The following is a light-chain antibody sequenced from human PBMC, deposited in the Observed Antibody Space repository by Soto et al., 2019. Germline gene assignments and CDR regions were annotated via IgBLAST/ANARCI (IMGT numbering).Light chain of an antibody. CDR2: GVT. CDR3: SSYTSSSPLV. Sequence: QSALTQPACVSGSPRQSITISCTGTGSDVGGYNYVSWYQQHPGKAPKLMIYGVTNRPSGVSNRFSGSKSGNTASLTISGLQAEDEADYYCSSYTSSSPLVFGTGTKVTVL. CDR1: GSDVGGYNY. J-gene: IGLJ1*01. V-gene: IGLV2-14*01.